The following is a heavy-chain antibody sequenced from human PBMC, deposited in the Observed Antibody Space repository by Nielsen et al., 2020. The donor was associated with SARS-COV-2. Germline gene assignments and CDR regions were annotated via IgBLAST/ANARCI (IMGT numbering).Heavy chain of an antibody. D-gene: IGHD2-15*01. CDR1: GFTFSTYG. Sequence: GGSLRLSCAASGFTFSTYGMHWVRQAPGKGLEWVAAKSYDGSNKYYVDSVKGRFTISRDNSKNTLYLQMSSLREEDTAVYYCAKDWTAIVVVPSGGVDYWGQGTLVTVSS. CDR2: KSYDGSNK. J-gene: IGHJ4*02. CDR3: AKDWTAIVVVPSGGVDY. V-gene: IGHV3-30*18.